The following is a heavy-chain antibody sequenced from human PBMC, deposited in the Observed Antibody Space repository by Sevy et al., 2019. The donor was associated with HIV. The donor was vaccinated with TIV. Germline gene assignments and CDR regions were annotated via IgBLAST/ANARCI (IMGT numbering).Heavy chain of an antibody. CDR2: ISYDGSNK. V-gene: IGHV3-30*18. D-gene: IGHD6-25*01. CDR1: GFTFSSYG. CDR3: AKGAADYYYYGGR. J-gene: IGHJ6*02. Sequence: GGSLRLSCAASGFTFSSYGMHWVRQAPGKGLEWVAVISYDGSNKYYADSVKGRFTISRDNSKNTLYLQMNSLRAEDTAVYYCAKGAADYYYYGGRLGPRDHGHRLL.